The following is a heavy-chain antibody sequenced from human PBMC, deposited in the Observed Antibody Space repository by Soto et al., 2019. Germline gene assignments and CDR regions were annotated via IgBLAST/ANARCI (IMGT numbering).Heavy chain of an antibody. CDR3: ARDHRILPAHDFFYGSDV. CDR2: MPRYGVGG. V-gene: IGHV3-7*03. Sequence: ETRTRTWDVSGFTISMNSISWVWVRQGTGQELVGKMPRYGVGGPYADSVKGRFTISRDKGKSSLYLQLNNLRAEDTAVYYCARDHRILPAHDFFYGSDVWGRGTTVTVSS. D-gene: IGHD5-18*01. CDR1: GFTISMNS. J-gene: IGHJ6*02.